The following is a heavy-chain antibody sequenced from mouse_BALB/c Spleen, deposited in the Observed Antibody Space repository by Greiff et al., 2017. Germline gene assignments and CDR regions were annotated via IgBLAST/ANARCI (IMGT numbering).Heavy chain of an antibody. Sequence: EVQLQESGPGLVKPSQSLSLTCTVTGYSITSDYAWNWIRQFPGNKLEWMGYISYSGSTSYNPSLKSRISITRDTSKNQFFLQLNSVTTEDTATYYCARLGSSYGAMDYWGQGTSVTVSS. CDR2: ISYSGST. CDR3: ARLGSSYGAMDY. CDR1: GYSITSDYA. J-gene: IGHJ4*01. D-gene: IGHD1-1*01. V-gene: IGHV3-2*02.